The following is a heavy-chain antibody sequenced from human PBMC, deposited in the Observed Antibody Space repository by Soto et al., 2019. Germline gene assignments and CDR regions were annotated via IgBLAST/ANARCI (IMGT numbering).Heavy chain of an antibody. J-gene: IGHJ5*02. V-gene: IGHV3-49*04. CDR2: IRNQSYQETT. CDR3: TTDLWRIAVVVGSTGYFNP. CDR1: GFPFDDFA. D-gene: IGHD2-15*01. Sequence: PGGSLRLSCTGFGFPFDDFAINWVRQAPGKGLEWVGLIRNQSYQETTEYAAAVKGRFTIPRDTSNGIAYLQMNSLKTEDTAVYYCTTDLWRIAVVVGSTGYFNPWGQGTPVTVSS.